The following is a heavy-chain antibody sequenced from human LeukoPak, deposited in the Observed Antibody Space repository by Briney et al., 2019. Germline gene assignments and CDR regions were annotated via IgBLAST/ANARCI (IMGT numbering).Heavy chain of an antibody. CDR2: MSSSGDAI. J-gene: IGHJ4*02. V-gene: IGHV3-11*01. Sequence: PGGSLRLSCAASGFTFSDYYMSWIRQAPGKGLEWISYMSSSGDAISYADSVRGRFTISRDNAKNSLYLQMNSLRADDTAVYYCARYYDILNGYLHYFDYWGQGTLVTVSS. D-gene: IGHD3-9*01. CDR3: ARYYDILNGYLHYFDY. CDR1: GFTFSDYY.